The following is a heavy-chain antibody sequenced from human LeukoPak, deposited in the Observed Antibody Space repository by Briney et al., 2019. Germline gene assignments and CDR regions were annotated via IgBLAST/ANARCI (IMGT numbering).Heavy chain of an antibody. CDR2: IYHSGST. J-gene: IGHJ5*02. D-gene: IGHD3-10*01. CDR1: GGSISSGGYY. V-gene: IGHV4-30-2*01. Sequence: SQTLSLTCTVSGGSISSGGYYWSWIRQPPGKGLEWIGYIYHSGSTYYNPSLKSRVTISVDTSKNQSSLKLSSVTAADTAVYYCARSLLWFGEVFWKGRFDPWGQGTLVTVSS. CDR3: ARSLLWFGEVFWKGRFDP.